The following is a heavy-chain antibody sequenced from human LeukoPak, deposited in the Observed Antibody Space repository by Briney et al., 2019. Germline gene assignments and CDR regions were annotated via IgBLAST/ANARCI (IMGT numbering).Heavy chain of an antibody. Sequence: QPGGSLRLSCAASGFTFITYTMNWVRQAPGKGLEWVSYISSSSNTIYYADSVKGRFTISRDNAKSSLYLQMNSLRAEDTAVYYCARDMVGYSNGPALFDYWGQGTLATVSS. CDR2: ISSSSNTI. D-gene: IGHD6-19*01. J-gene: IGHJ4*02. CDR1: GFTFITYT. V-gene: IGHV3-48*01. CDR3: ARDMVGYSNGPALFDY.